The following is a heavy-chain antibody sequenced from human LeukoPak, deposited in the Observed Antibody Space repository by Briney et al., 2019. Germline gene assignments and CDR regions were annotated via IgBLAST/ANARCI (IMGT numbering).Heavy chain of an antibody. CDR3: ARDDDYDGNGLDI. D-gene: IGHD3-16*01. CDR2: IGRDGSRR. CDR1: GFTFGNYG. Sequence: PGRSLRLSCAASGFTFGNYGMHWVRQAPGKGLEWVAAIGRDGSRRYYADSVKGRFIISRDNAKNTLSLQMDTLTAEDTAVYSCARDDDYDGNGLDIWGHGTMVTVSS. J-gene: IGHJ3*02. V-gene: IGHV3-33*01.